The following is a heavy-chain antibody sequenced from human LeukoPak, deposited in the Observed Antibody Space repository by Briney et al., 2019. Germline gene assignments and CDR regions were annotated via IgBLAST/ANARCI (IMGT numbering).Heavy chain of an antibody. CDR1: GGSISSSSYY. CDR2: ISSSGSTI. CDR3: ARSLDYYDSSGSQGY. V-gene: IGHV3-11*04. D-gene: IGHD3-22*01. Sequence: LSLTCTVSGGSISSSSYYWGWIRQPPGKGLEWVSYISSSGSTIYYADSVKGRFTISRDNAKKSMYLQMNSLRAEDTAVYYCARSLDYYDSSGSQGYWGQGTLVTVSS. J-gene: IGHJ4*02.